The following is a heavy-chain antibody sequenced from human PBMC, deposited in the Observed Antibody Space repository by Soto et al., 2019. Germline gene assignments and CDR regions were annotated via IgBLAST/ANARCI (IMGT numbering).Heavy chain of an antibody. CDR3: ARVSVWSGYRHYYYYYGMDV. CDR1: GYIVTSYG. D-gene: IGHD3-3*01. CDR2: ISGYNGNT. J-gene: IGHJ6*02. V-gene: IGHV1-18*01. Sequence: GASVKVSCKASGYIVTSYGISWVRQAPGQGLEWMGWISGYNGNTKYAQTLQDRVTMTTDTLTTTAYMELRSLRSDDTAVYYCARVSVWSGYRHYYYYYGMDVWGQGTTVTVSS.